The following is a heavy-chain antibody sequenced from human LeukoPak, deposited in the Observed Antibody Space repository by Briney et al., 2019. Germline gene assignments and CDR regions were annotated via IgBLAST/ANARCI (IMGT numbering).Heavy chain of an antibody. CDR1: GGTFSSYA. V-gene: IGHV1-69*05. CDR3: AKDRPLRSVYYDFWSGYYTYYMDV. J-gene: IGHJ6*03. D-gene: IGHD3-3*01. Sequence: SVKVSCKASGGTFSSYAISWVRQAPGQGLEWMGRIIPIFGTANYAQKFQGRVTITTDESTSTAYMELSSLRAEDTAVYYCAKDRPLRSVYYDFWSGYYTYYMDVWGKGTTVTVSS. CDR2: IIPIFGTA.